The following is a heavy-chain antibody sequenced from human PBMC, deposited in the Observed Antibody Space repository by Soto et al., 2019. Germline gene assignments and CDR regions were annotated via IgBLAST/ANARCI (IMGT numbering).Heavy chain of an antibody. D-gene: IGHD6-13*01. CDR3: ARARSSSWYDFDY. J-gene: IGHJ4*02. CDR1: GFTFSSYS. Sequence: EVQLVESGGGLVQPGGSLRLPCAASGFTFSSYSMNWVRQAPGKGLEWVSYISSSSSTIYYADSVKGRFTISRDNAKNSLYLQMNSLRDEDTAVYYCARARSSSWYDFDYWGQGTLVTVSS. CDR2: ISSSSSTI. V-gene: IGHV3-48*02.